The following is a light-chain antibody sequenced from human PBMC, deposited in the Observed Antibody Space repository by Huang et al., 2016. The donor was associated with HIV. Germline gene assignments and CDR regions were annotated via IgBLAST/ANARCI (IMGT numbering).Light chain of an antibody. CDR1: QTISNY. CDR3: QQSSISPWT. J-gene: IGKJ1*01. V-gene: IGKV1-39*01. Sequence: IQMTQSPSSLSASVGDRVTITCGASQTISNYLNGYQQKPGKAPKLLIYAASDLQSGGPSMFSGSGSGTDFTLTLRSLQPEDSATYYCQQSSISPWTFGQGTRVEIK. CDR2: AAS.